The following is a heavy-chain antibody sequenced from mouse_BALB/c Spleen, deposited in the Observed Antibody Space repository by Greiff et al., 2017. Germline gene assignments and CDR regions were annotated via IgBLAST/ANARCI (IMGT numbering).Heavy chain of an antibody. J-gene: IGHJ3*01. Sequence: QVQLQQPGAELVRPGASVKLSCKASGYTFTSYWINWVKQRPGQGLEWIGNIYPSDSYTNYNQKFKDKATLTVDKSSSTAYMQLSSPTSEDSAVYYCTNLYGYDAAWFADWGQGTLVTVSA. D-gene: IGHD2-2*01. CDR3: TNLYGYDAAWFAD. V-gene: IGHV1-69*02. CDR1: GYTFTSYW. CDR2: IYPSDSYT.